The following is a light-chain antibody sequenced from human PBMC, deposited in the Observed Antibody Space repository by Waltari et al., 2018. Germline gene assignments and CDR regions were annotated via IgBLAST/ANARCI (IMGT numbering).Light chain of an antibody. CDR3: QHYESLPVT. V-gene: IGKV3-20*01. Sequence: EIVLTQSPGTLPLSPGERATLSCSARQSISKYLAWYQQKPGQAPRLLIYHASSRAAGIPDRFSGSGYGTDFSLTISRLEPEDFAVYYCQHYESLPVTFGQGTKVEIK. J-gene: IGKJ1*01. CDR1: QSISKY. CDR2: HAS.